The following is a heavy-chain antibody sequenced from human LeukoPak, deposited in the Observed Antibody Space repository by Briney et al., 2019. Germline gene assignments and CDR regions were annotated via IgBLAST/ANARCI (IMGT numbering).Heavy chain of an antibody. CDR1: GGTFSSYA. Sequence: ASVKVSCKASGGTFSSYAISWVRQAPGQGLEWMGWINPNSGGTNYAQKFQGRVTMTRDTSISTAYMELSGLRSDDTAVYYCARDGWTELDYWGQGTLVTVSS. CDR2: INPNSGGT. D-gene: IGHD1-14*01. CDR3: ARDGWTELDY. V-gene: IGHV1-2*02. J-gene: IGHJ4*02.